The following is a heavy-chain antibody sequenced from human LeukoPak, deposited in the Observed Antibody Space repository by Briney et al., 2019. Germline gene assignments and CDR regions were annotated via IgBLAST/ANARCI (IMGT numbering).Heavy chain of an antibody. CDR1: GFTFTYNG. J-gene: IGHJ4*02. V-gene: IGHV3-48*01. CDR2: ISRSSTTI. CDR3: AKDRSFNPYYDSSGPDY. Sequence: GGSLRLSCAASGFTFTYNGMNWVRQAPGKGLEWVSFISRSSTTIYYADSVKGRFTISRDNAKNSLYLLMNSLRAEDTAVYYCAKDRSFNPYYDSSGPDYWGQGTLVTVSS. D-gene: IGHD3-22*01.